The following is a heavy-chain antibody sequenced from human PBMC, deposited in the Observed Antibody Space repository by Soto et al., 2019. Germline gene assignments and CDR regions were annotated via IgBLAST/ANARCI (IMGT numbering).Heavy chain of an antibody. Sequence: GGSLRLSCAASGFTFSTYSVNWVRQAPGKGLEWISYISDNSSVIYYADAVKGRFTISRDNAKNSLYLQMNSLRDEDTAVYYRARDRDAYCSKGICSGPYFDYWGQGTLVTVSS. D-gene: IGHD2-8*01. CDR2: ISDNSSVI. J-gene: IGHJ4*02. CDR1: GFTFSTYS. V-gene: IGHV3-48*02. CDR3: ARDRDAYCSKGICSGPYFDY.